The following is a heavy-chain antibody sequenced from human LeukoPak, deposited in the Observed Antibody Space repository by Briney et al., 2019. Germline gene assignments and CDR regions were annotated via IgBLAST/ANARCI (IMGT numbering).Heavy chain of an antibody. CDR3: ERGGDYYDSSGYDAFDI. D-gene: IGHD3-22*01. V-gene: IGHV4-34*01. CDR2: INHSGST. CDR1: GGSFSGYY. J-gene: IGHJ3*02. Sequence: SETLSLTCAVYGGSFSGYYWRWIRQPPGKGLEWMGEINHSGSTNYNPSLKSRVTISVDTSKNQFSLKLSSVTAADTAVYYCERGGDYYDSSGYDAFDIWGQGTMVTVSS.